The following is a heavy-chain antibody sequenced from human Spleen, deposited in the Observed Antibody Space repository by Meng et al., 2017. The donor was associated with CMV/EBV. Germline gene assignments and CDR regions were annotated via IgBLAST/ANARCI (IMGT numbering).Heavy chain of an antibody. CDR1: GFTFDDYV. Sequence: SLKISCTASGFTFDDYVMHWVRQAPGKGLEWVSGISWNSARIAYADSVKGRFTISRDNAKNSLYLQMNSLRPEDSALYFCAKDTGVVVPAPHQGFDYWGQGARVTVSS. D-gene: IGHD2-2*01. CDR3: AKDTGVVVPAPHQGFDY. V-gene: IGHV3-9*01. J-gene: IGHJ4*02. CDR2: ISWNSARI.